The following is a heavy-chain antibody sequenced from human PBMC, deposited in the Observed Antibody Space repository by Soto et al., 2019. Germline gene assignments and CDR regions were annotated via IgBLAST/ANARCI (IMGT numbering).Heavy chain of an antibody. CDR2: ISYDGSNK. D-gene: IGHD2-15*01. CDR3: ARNFGEMRSDIVVVVAATPIFYYYGMDV. Sequence: GGSLRLSCAASGFTFSSYAMHWVRQAPGKGLEWVAVISYDGSNKYYADSVKGRFTISRDNSKNTLYLQMNSLRAEDTAVYYCARNFGEMRSDIVVVVAATPIFYYYGMDVWGQGTTVTVSS. CDR1: GFTFSSYA. J-gene: IGHJ6*02. V-gene: IGHV3-30-3*01.